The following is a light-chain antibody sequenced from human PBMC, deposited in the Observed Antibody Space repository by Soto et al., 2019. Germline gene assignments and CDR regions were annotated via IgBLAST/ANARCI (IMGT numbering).Light chain of an antibody. Sequence: QSVLTQSSSASASLGSSVKLTYTLSSGHSSYIIAWHQQQPGKAPRYLMKLEGSGSYNKGSGVPDRFSGSSSGADRYLTISNLQFEDEADYYCETWDSNTHTVFGGGTKLTVL. CDR3: ETWDSNTHTV. J-gene: IGLJ3*02. CDR2: LEGSGSY. CDR1: SGHSSYI. V-gene: IGLV4-60*02.